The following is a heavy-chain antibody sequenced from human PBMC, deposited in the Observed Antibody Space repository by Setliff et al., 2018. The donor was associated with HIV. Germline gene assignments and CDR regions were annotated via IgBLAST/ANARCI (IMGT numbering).Heavy chain of an antibody. J-gene: IGHJ4*02. D-gene: IGHD3-16*02. CDR3: AVDYDYVWGSYRYTGIY. CDR2: IYPGDSHT. V-gene: IGHV5-51*01. Sequence: PGESLKISCKGSGYSFTSYWIGWVRQMPGKGLEWMGIIYPGDSHTRYSPSFQGQVTISADKSISTAYLQWSSLKASDTAMYYCAVDYDYVWGSYRYTGIYWGQGTLVTVSS. CDR1: GYSFTSYW.